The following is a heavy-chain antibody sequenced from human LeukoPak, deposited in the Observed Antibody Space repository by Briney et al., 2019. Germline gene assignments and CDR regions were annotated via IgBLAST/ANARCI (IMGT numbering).Heavy chain of an antibody. CDR2: ISYDGSNK. D-gene: IGHD1-14*01. V-gene: IGHV3-30*18. Sequence: GGSLRLSCAASGFTFSSYGMHWVRQAPGKGLEWVAVISYDGSNKYYADSVKGRFTISRDNSKNTLYLQMNSLRAEDTAVYYCEKDLRIIYYGMDVWGQGTTVTVSS. CDR1: GFTFSSYG. J-gene: IGHJ6*02. CDR3: EKDLRIIYYGMDV.